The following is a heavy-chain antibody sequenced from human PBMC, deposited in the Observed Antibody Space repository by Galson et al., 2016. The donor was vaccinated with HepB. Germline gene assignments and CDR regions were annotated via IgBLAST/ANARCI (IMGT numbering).Heavy chain of an antibody. Sequence: SVKVSCKASGGTFSTYAISWVRQAPGQGLEWMGGIIRIFDTENYAQKFRGRVTISVDESTSTAYMELSDLRSTDTAVYYCARGHIVVVTEEYFDLWGRGTLVTVSS. J-gene: IGHJ2*01. CDR1: GGTFSTYA. CDR2: IIRIFDTE. V-gene: IGHV1-69*13. CDR3: ARGHIVVVTEEYFDL. D-gene: IGHD2-21*02.